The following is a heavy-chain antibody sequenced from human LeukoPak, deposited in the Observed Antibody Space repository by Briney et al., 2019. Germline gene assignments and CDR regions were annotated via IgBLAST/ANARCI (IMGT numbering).Heavy chain of an antibody. V-gene: IGHV3-64*01. CDR2: ISSNGGST. CDR3: ARGFPSPDKRPC. J-gene: IGHJ4*02. CDR1: GFTFSSYA. D-gene: IGHD3-10*01. Sequence: GGSLRLSCAASGFTFSSYAMHWVRQAPGKGLEYVSAISSNGGSTYYANSVKGRFTISRDNSKNTLYLQVGNLRAEDMAVYYCARGFPSPDKRPCWGQGTLVTVSS.